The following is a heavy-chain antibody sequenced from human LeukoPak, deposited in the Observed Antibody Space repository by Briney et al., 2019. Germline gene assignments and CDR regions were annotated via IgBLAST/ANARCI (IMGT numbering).Heavy chain of an antibody. CDR2: IYTSGST. D-gene: IGHD6-13*01. V-gene: IGHV4-4*07. CDR3: ARDSKKLAAAGGYNWFDP. J-gene: IGHJ5*02. Sequence: SETLSLTCTVSGGSISSYYWSWIRQPAGKGLECIGRIYTSGSTNYNPSLKSRVTMSVDTSKNQFSLKLSSVTAADTAVYYCARDSKKLAAAGGYNWFDPWGQGTLVTVSS. CDR1: GGSISSYY.